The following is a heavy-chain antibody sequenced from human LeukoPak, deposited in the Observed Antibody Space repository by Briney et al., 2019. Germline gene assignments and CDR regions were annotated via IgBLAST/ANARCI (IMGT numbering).Heavy chain of an antibody. D-gene: IGHD3-22*01. V-gene: IGHV4-59*11. Sequence: PSETLSLTCAVSGGSISRHYWSWIRQPPGKGLEWIGYIYYTGKTYYSPSLHSRVTMSVDTSNNHFSLRLTSMTAADTAVYYCARLVNNDRSGDADTFDMWGQGTMVTVSS. CDR2: IYYTGKT. CDR1: GGSISRHY. J-gene: IGHJ3*02. CDR3: ARLVNNDRSGDADTFDM.